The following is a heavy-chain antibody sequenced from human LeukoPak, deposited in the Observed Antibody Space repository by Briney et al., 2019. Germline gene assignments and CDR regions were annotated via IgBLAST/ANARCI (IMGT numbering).Heavy chain of an antibody. Sequence: SETLSLTCAVYGGSFSGYYWSWIRQPPGKGLEWIGEINHSGSTYYNPSLKSRVTISVDRSKNQFSLKLSSVTAADTAVYYCARDSGATIFGVVNAFDIWGQGTMVTVSS. CDR2: INHSGST. CDR3: ARDSGATIFGVVNAFDI. V-gene: IGHV4-34*01. D-gene: IGHD3-3*01. J-gene: IGHJ3*02. CDR1: GGSFSGYY.